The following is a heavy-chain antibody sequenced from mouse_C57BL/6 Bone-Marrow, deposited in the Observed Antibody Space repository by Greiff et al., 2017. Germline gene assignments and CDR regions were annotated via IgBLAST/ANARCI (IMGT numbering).Heavy chain of an antibody. D-gene: IGHD2-2*01. J-gene: IGHJ4*01. V-gene: IGHV2-2*01. CDR3: ARNFYYGYGYYAMDY. CDR2: IWSGGST. CDR1: GFSLTSYG. Sequence: VQLQQSGPGLVQPSQSLSITCTVSGFSLTSYGVHWVRQSPGKGLEWLGVIWSGGSTDYNAAFISRLSISKDNSKSQVFFKMNSLQADATAIYYCARNFYYGYGYYAMDYWGQGTSVTVSS.